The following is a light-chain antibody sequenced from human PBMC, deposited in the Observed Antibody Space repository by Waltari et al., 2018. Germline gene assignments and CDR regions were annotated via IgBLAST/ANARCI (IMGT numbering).Light chain of an antibody. Sequence: DIVMTQSPDSLAVSLGERATINCKSSQSVLDSSDNTIYLAGYQQKPGQPPKLLIYWASNRGSGVPDRFSGSGAGTDFTLTISSLQAEDVAVFYCQQYYSSPLTFGQGTKLEIK. CDR3: QQYYSSPLT. V-gene: IGKV4-1*01. J-gene: IGKJ2*01. CDR2: WAS. CDR1: QSVLDSSDNTIY.